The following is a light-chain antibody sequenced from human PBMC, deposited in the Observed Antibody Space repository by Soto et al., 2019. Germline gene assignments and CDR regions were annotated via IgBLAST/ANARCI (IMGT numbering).Light chain of an antibody. CDR3: QQYYSTLPT. Sequence: DIVMTQSPDSLAVSLGERATINCKSSQSVLYSSNNKNYLAWYQQKPGQPPKLLIYRASTRESRVPDRFSGGGSGTDVTLTISSLQAEDVAVYYCQQYYSTLPTFGQGTKVEIK. V-gene: IGKV4-1*01. CDR1: QSVLYSSNNKNY. CDR2: RAS. J-gene: IGKJ1*01.